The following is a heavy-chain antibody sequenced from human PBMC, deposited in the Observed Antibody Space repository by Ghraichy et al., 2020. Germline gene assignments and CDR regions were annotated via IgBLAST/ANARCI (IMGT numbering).Heavy chain of an antibody. CDR3: ARGYCDGGGGCYIAMDV. CDR2: ISSNSRTI. V-gene: IGHV3-48*02. J-gene: IGHJ6*02. Sequence: GGSLRLSCAASGFALGDHTMNWVREAPGKGLDWVSYISSNSRTIDYADSVKGRFTISRDNVKNSVFLQMNSLTDEDTAVYYCARGYCDGGGGCYIAMDVWGPGTTVTVSS. D-gene: IGHD2-15*01. CDR1: GFALGDHT.